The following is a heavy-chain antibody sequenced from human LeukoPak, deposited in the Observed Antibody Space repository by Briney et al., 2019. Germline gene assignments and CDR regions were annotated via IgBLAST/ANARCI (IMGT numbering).Heavy chain of an antibody. V-gene: IGHV4-59*08. Sequence: PSETLSLTCTVSGGAIKVYYWSWIRQPPGKGLEWIGYTYYSGNTNYNPSLKSRVTILIDTSKNQISLNLSSVTAADTAVYYCARHGAWYPYFDYWGQGTLATVSS. D-gene: IGHD2-15*01. CDR3: ARHGAWYPYFDY. CDR1: GGAIKVYY. CDR2: TYYSGNT. J-gene: IGHJ4*02.